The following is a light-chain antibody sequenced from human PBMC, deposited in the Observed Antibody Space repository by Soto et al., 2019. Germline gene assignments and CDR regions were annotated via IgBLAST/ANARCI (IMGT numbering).Light chain of an antibody. V-gene: IGLV1-51*01. CDR1: SSNIGNNY. Sequence: QSVLTQPPSVSAAPGQKVTISCSGSSSNIGNNYVSWYQQLPGTAPKLLIYDNDKRPSGIPDRFSGSKSGTSATVGITGLQTGDEADYYCGTWYSSLSAYVFGTGTKVTVL. CDR2: DND. CDR3: GTWYSSLSAYV. J-gene: IGLJ1*01.